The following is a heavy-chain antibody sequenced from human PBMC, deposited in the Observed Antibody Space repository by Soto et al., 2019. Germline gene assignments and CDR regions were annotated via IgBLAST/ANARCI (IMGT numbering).Heavy chain of an antibody. Sequence: EASVKVSCKASGYTFTSYDISWVLQATGQGLEWMGWMNPNSGNTGYAQKFQGRVTMTRDTSISTAYMELSSLRSEDTAVYYCARVQVEWLLYRSQPDGYYGMDVWGQGTTVTVSS. V-gene: IGHV1-8*01. J-gene: IGHJ6*02. CDR3: ARVQVEWLLYRSQPDGYYGMDV. CDR1: GYTFTSYD. CDR2: MNPNSGNT. D-gene: IGHD3-3*01.